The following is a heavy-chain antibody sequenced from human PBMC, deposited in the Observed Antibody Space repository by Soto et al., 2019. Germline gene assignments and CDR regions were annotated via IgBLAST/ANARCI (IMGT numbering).Heavy chain of an antibody. V-gene: IGHV1-3*01. Sequence: QVQLVQSGAEVKKPGASVKVSCKASGYTFTSYAMHWVRQAPGQRLEWMGWINAGNGNTKYSQKFQGRVTITRDTSASTAYVELNSLRSEDTAVYYCARLIAGYSSSWLDYWGQGTLVTVSS. CDR2: INAGNGNT. J-gene: IGHJ4*02. CDR3: ARLIAGYSSSWLDY. D-gene: IGHD6-13*01. CDR1: GYTFTSYA.